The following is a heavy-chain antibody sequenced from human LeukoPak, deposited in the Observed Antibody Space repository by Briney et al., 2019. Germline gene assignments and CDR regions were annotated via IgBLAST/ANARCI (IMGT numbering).Heavy chain of an antibody. Sequence: GRPLRLSCAAPGFTFDDYAMHWVRQAPGKGLELVSGISWNSGSIGYADSVKGRFTISRDNAKNSLYLQMNSLRAEDTALYYCAKDAYYDILTGSNFDYWGQGTLVTVSS. D-gene: IGHD3-9*01. CDR1: GFTFDDYA. V-gene: IGHV3-9*01. CDR2: ISWNSGSI. J-gene: IGHJ4*02. CDR3: AKDAYYDILTGSNFDY.